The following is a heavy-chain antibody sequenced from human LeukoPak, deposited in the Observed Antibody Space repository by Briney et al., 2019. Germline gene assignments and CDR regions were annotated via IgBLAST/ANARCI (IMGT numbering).Heavy chain of an antibody. CDR1: GYTFTGYY. CDR3: ATRRYTSGWYEDY. Sequence: ASVKVSCKASGYTFTGYYMHWVRQAPGQGLEWMGWINPNSGGTNYAQKFQGRVTMTRDTSIRTAYMELTRLRSDDTAVYYCATRRYTSGWYEDYWGQGTLVTVSS. V-gene: IGHV1-2*02. D-gene: IGHD6-19*01. J-gene: IGHJ4*02. CDR2: INPNSGGT.